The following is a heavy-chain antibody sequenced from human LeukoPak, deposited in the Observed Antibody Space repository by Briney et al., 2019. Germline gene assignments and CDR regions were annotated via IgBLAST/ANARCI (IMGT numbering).Heavy chain of an antibody. J-gene: IGHJ6*03. CDR1: GFTFVSYN. V-gene: IGHV3-48*01. D-gene: IGHD1-1*01. Sequence: GGSLRLSCAASGFTFVSYNMNWVRQAPGKGLEWVAYISSSSSLIYYAGSVKGRFTVSRDSVKRSLYLQMNSLRAEDTAVYYCARDGNRDGDMDVWGKGTTVTVSS. CDR3: ARDGNRDGDMDV. CDR2: ISSSSSLI.